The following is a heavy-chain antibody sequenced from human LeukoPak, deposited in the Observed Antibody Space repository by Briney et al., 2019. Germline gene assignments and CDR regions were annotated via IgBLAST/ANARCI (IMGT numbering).Heavy chain of an antibody. V-gene: IGHV1-2*02. CDR1: GYTFTAYY. Sequence: GASMKVFCKASGYTFTAYYMHWVRQAPGQGLEWMGWINPNTGDTNYAQIFQGRVAMTRDTSISTAYMELSRLKSDDTAMYYCVATTYSDYDGFDYWGQGTLVTVSS. CDR2: INPNTGDT. D-gene: IGHD4-17*01. CDR3: VATTYSDYDGFDY. J-gene: IGHJ4*02.